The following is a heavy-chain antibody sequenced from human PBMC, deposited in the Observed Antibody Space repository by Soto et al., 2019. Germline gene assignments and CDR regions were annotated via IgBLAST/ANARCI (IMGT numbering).Heavy chain of an antibody. J-gene: IGHJ4*01. CDR3: ARDDSTGGLDF. D-gene: IGHD3-22*01. Sequence: SETLSLTCTVSGSSISSGGYYWSWIRQHPGKGLEWIGYIYYSGSTYYNPSLKSRVTISADTSKNQFSLKLSSVTAADTAVYYCARDDSTGGLDFWGHGTLVTVSS. CDR2: IYYSGST. CDR1: GSSISSGGYY. V-gene: IGHV4-31*03.